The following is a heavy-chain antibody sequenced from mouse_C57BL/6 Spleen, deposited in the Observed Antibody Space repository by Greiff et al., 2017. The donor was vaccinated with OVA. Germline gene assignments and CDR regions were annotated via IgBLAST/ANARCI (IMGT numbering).Heavy chain of an antibody. CDR2: ISYDGSN. J-gene: IGHJ4*01. V-gene: IGHV3-6*01. D-gene: IGHD2-3*01. CDR1: GYSITSGYY. Sequence: DVKLQESGPGLVKPSQSLSLTCSVTGYSITSGYYWNWIRQFPGNKLEWMGYISYDGSNNYNPSLKNRISITRDTSKNQFFLKLNSVTTEDTATYYCARDDGYYDYAMDYWGQGTSVTVSS. CDR3: ARDDGYYDYAMDY.